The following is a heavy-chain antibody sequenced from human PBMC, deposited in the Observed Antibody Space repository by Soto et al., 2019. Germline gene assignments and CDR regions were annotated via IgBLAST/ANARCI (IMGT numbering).Heavy chain of an antibody. J-gene: IGHJ4*02. CDR3: ARGGFSGSYPEGPFDY. CDR1: GGSISSGGYY. D-gene: IGHD1-26*01. Sequence: QVQLQESGPGLVKPSQTLSLTCTVSGGSISSGGYYWSWIRQHPGKGLEWIGYIYYSGSTYYNPSLKSRVTISVDTSKNQFSLKLSSVTAADTAVYYCARGGFSGSYPEGPFDYWGQGTLVTVSS. V-gene: IGHV4-31*03. CDR2: IYYSGST.